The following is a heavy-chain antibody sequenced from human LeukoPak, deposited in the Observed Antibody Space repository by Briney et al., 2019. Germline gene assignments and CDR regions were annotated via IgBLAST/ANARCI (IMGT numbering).Heavy chain of an antibody. Sequence: GGSLRLSCAASGVTYSDCTMSWVRQVPGKGLEWVSTARASGGGTYYADSVRGRFTISRDNSKNTLYLQMNTLRAEDTAVYYCAKDPQLLFGEPYYFDYWGQGTLVTVSS. CDR3: AKDPQLLFGEPYYFDY. V-gene: IGHV3-23*01. CDR1: GVTYSDCT. D-gene: IGHD2-2*01. J-gene: IGHJ4*02. CDR2: ARASGGGT.